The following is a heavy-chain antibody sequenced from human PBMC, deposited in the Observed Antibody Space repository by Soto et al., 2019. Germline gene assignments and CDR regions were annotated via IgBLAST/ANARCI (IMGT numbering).Heavy chain of an antibody. CDR2: ISPYNGKT. V-gene: IGHV1-18*01. CDR3: ARAGFCTSWLGLLAPRAHGVEIDS. D-gene: IGHD6-13*01. J-gene: IGHJ4*02. CDR1: GYTFIRYG. Sequence: QVQLVQSGAEVKKTGASVEVSCKASGYTFIRYGFSWVRQGPGQGLEWRGWISPYNGKTYTAQKFQGTITPPTAPSTTPAYIELRSLRSDDSAVYYCARAGFCTSWLGLLAPRAHGVEIDSWRQATLVTLSS.